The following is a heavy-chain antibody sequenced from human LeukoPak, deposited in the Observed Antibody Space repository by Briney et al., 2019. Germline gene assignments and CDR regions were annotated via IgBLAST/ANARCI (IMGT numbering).Heavy chain of an antibody. J-gene: IGHJ6*02. CDR2: ISSNGGST. CDR1: GFTLSSYA. D-gene: IGHD4-11*01. Sequence: PGGSLRLSCAASGFTLSSYAMHWVRQAPGKGLEYVSAISSNGGSTYYANSVKGRFTISRDNSKNTLYLQMGSLTAEDMAVYYCARSSNTVTTSYYYYGMDVWGQGTTVTVSS. CDR3: ARSSNTVTTSYYYYGMDV. V-gene: IGHV3-64*01.